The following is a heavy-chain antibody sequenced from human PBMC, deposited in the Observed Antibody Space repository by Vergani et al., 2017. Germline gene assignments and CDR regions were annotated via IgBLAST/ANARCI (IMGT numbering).Heavy chain of an antibody. CDR2: IWYDGSNK. V-gene: IGHV3-33*01. CDR3: ARWGNEKRLDS. Sequence: QVQLVESEGGVVQPGRSLTLSCVASGFTFSSHGMHWVRQAPGKGLEWVAVIWYDGSNKYYGDSVKGRFTISRDNSKNMLYLQMNSLGVEDTAVYYCARWGNEKRLDSWGQGTLVTVSS. J-gene: IGHJ5*01. CDR1: GFTFSSHG. D-gene: IGHD1-1*01.